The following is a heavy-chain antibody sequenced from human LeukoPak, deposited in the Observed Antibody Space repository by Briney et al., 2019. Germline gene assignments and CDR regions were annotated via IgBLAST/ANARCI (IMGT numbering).Heavy chain of an antibody. J-gene: IGHJ1*01. CDR2: IVPIFGTA. D-gene: IGHD5-12*01. V-gene: IGHV1-69*13. CDR3: ATPGKIVATTGAEYFQH. CDR1: GGTFSSYA. Sequence: SVKVSCKASGGTFSSYAISWVRQAPGQGREWMGGIVPIFGTANYAQKFQARVTITADESTSTAYMELSSLRSEDTAVYYCATPGKIVATTGAEYFQHWGQGTLVTVSS.